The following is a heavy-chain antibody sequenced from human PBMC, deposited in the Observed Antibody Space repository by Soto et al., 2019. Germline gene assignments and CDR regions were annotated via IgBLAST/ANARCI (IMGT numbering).Heavy chain of an antibody. CDR2: ISYDGSNK. J-gene: IGHJ4*02. CDR3: AGVPSSSGRAHFDY. D-gene: IGHD2-15*01. V-gene: IGHV3-30-3*01. CDR1: GFTFSSYA. Sequence: QVQLVESGGGVVQPGRSLRLSCAASGFTFSSYAMHWVRQAPGKGLEWVAVISYDGSNKYYADSVKGRFTISRDNSKNTLYLQMNSLRAEDTAVYYCAGVPSSSGRAHFDYWGKGTLVTVSS.